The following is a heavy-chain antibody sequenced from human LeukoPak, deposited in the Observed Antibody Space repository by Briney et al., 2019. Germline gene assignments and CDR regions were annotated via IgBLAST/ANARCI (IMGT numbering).Heavy chain of an antibody. Sequence: GGSLRLSCAISGFTFSACELTWVRQAPGKGLEWVSYISRSGSTRYYADSVKGRFTISRDNSKNTLYLQMNSLRAEDTAVYYCAKSRGYSYGSNYYFDYWGQGTLVTVSS. J-gene: IGHJ4*02. CDR3: AKSRGYSYGSNYYFDY. CDR2: ISRSGSTR. D-gene: IGHD5-18*01. CDR1: GFTFSACE. V-gene: IGHV3-48*03.